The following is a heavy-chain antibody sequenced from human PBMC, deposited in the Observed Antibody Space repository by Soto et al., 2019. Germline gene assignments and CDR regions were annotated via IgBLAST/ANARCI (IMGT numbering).Heavy chain of an antibody. CDR2: IIPILGIA. CDR3: ARSSGSNTAMVREDGN. Sequence: QVQLVQSGAEVKKPGSSVKVSCKASGGTFSSYTISWVRQAPGQGLEWMGRIIPILGIANYAQKFQGRVTITADKSTSTAYMELSSLRSEDTAVYYCARSSGSNTAMVREDGNWGQGTLVTVSS. J-gene: IGHJ4*02. CDR1: GGTFSSYT. V-gene: IGHV1-69*02. D-gene: IGHD5-18*01.